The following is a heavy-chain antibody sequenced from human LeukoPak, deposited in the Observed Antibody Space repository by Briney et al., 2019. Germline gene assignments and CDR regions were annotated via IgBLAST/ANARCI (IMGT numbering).Heavy chain of an antibody. V-gene: IGHV1-69*04. D-gene: IGHD6-13*01. Sequence: ASVKVSCKASGGTFSSYAISWVRQAPGQGLEWMGRIIPILGIANYAQKFQGRVTITADKSTSTAYMELSSLRSEDTAVYYCARDSGSWYEAYYYMDVWGKGTTVTVSS. CDR3: ARDSGSWYEAYYYMDV. CDR2: IIPILGIA. CDR1: GGTFSSYA. J-gene: IGHJ6*03.